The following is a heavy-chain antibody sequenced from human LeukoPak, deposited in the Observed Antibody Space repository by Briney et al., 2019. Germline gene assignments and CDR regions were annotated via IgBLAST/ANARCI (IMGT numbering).Heavy chain of an antibody. CDR3: ARDHIAARPGMDV. CDR1: GGTFSSYA. CDR2: IIPIFGTA. D-gene: IGHD6-6*01. V-gene: IGHV1-69*05. Sequence: ASVKVSCKASGGTFSSYAISWVRQAPRQGLERMGGIIPIFGTANYAQKFQGRVTITTDASTSSAYMELSSPRSEDTAVYYCARDHIAARPGMDVWGKGITVTVSS. J-gene: IGHJ6*04.